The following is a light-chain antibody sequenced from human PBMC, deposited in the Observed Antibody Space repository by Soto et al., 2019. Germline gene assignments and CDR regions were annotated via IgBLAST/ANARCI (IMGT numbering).Light chain of an antibody. J-gene: IGLJ2*01. V-gene: IGLV3-21*02. Sequence: SYELTQPPSVSVAPGQTARITCGGDNIGSKSVHWYQQKPGLAPVLVVYDDRDRPSGSPERFSGSNSGNTATLTISRVEAGDEADYYCQVWDSGSDHVIFGGGTKVTVL. CDR2: DDR. CDR1: NIGSKS. CDR3: QVWDSGSDHVI.